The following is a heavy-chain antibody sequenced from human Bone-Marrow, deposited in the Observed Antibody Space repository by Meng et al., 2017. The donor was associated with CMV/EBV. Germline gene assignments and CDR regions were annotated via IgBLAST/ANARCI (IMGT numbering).Heavy chain of an antibody. CDR3: ARHHTGYSSSWYHPGHLDY. Sequence: SETLSLTCTVSGGSVSTGTYYWIWIRQPPGKGLEWIGYIYYTGSTYYNPSLKSRVTISVDTSKNQFSLKLSSVTAADTAVYYCARHHTGYSSSWYHPGHLDYWGQGTLVTVSS. D-gene: IGHD6-13*01. J-gene: IGHJ4*02. CDR2: IYYTGST. CDR1: GGSVSTGTYY. V-gene: IGHV4-61*01.